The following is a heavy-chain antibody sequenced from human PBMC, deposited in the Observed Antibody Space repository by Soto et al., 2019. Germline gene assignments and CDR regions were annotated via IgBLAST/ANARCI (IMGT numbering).Heavy chain of an antibody. CDR2: ISSSSSYT. Sequence: QVQLVESGGGLVKPGGSLRLSCAASGFTFSDYYMSWIRQAPGKGLEWVSYISSSSSYTNYADSVKGRFTISRDNAKNSRYRQMNSLRAEDTAVYYCASGSRDGYNIDYWGQGTLVTVSS. J-gene: IGHJ4*02. CDR3: ASGSRDGYNIDY. V-gene: IGHV3-11*05. CDR1: GFTFSDYY. D-gene: IGHD5-12*01.